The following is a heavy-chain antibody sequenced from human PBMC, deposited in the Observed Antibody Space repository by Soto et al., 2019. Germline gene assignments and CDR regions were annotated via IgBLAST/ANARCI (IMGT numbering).Heavy chain of an antibody. CDR2: ISYDGGKK. CDR3: ARAFLGDTAMVGDAFDI. J-gene: IGHJ3*02. V-gene: IGHV3-30*04. CDR1: GFNFSSYA. Sequence: GGSLRLSCAASGFNFSSYAMHWVRQAPGKGLEWVAVISYDGGKKYYADSVKGRFTISRDNSKNTLYLQMNSLRAEDTAVYYCARAFLGDTAMVGDAFDIWGQGTMVTVSS. D-gene: IGHD5-18*01.